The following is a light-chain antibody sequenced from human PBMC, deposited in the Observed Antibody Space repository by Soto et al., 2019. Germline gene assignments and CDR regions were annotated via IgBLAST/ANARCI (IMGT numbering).Light chain of an antibody. CDR3: SSYTTSNTRQIV. Sequence: QSALTQPASVSGSPGQSITISCTGTSSDVGGYNYVSWYQHHPGKAPKLMIYDVNFRPAGGSNRFSGSKSGNTASLTISGLQPEDEADYYCSSYTTSNTRQIVFGTGTKVTVL. CDR1: SSDVGGYNY. CDR2: DVN. V-gene: IGLV2-14*03. J-gene: IGLJ1*01.